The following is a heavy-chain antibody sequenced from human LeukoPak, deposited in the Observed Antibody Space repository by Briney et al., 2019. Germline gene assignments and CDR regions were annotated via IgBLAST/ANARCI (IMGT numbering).Heavy chain of an antibody. CDR3: ARVSTTVTGSDYLDY. CDR1: GFTFSDHF. D-gene: IGHD6-19*01. Sequence: GGSLRLSCAASGFTFSDHFMDWVRQAPGKGLEWVGRIRKRPNSYTTEYAASVQGRFAISRDDSKNSLYLQMNSLKTEDTAVYYCARVSTTVTGSDYLDYWGQGTQVTISS. V-gene: IGHV3-72*01. J-gene: IGHJ4*02. CDR2: IRKRPNSYTT.